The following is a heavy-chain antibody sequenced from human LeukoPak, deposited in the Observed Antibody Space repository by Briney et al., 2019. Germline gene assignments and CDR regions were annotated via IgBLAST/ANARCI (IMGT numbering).Heavy chain of an antibody. V-gene: IGHV3-23*01. J-gene: IGHJ4*02. Sequence: GGSLRLSCAASGFTFSSYAMSWVRQAPGKGLEWVSAISGSGGGTYYADSVKGRFTISRDNSKNTLYLQMNSLRAEDTAVYYCTSGRITIFGVVRSFDYWGQGTLVTVSS. CDR1: GFTFSSYA. CDR3: TSGRITIFGVVRSFDY. D-gene: IGHD3-3*01. CDR2: ISGSGGGT.